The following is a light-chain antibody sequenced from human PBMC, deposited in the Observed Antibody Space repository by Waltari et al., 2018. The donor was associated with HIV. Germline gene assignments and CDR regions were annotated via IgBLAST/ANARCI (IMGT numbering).Light chain of an antibody. Sequence: QSVLTHPPSVSGAPGQRVTLSRTRGSPTIRAGSDVHWSQQLPGTAPKLLIHDNINRPSGVPDRFSGSRTGTSASLDITGLQAEDEADYYCQSYDTRLSAWVFGGGTKLTVL. CDR2: DNI. V-gene: IGLV1-40*01. CDR3: QSYDTRLSAWV. J-gene: IGLJ3*02. CDR1: SPTIRAGSD.